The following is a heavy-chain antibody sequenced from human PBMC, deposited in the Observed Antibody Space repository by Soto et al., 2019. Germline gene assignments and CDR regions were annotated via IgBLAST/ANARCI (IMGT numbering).Heavy chain of an antibody. D-gene: IGHD1-20*01. CDR1: EFTFDKYY. CDR3: ARGNWNYYYGFDV. CDR2: IKPDGSEK. J-gene: IGHJ6*02. Sequence: GGSLRLSCAASEFTFDKYYMTWVRQAPGKGPEWVANIKPDGSEKYYVDSVKGRFTISRDNANNSLYLQMNSLRAEDTAVYFCARGNWNYYYGFDVWGQGTTVTVSS. V-gene: IGHV3-7*01.